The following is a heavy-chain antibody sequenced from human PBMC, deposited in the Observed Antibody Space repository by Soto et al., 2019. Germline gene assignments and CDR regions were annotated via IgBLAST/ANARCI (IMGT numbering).Heavy chain of an antibody. J-gene: IGHJ4*02. D-gene: IGHD4-4*01. V-gene: IGHV3-30*18. CDR1: GFTFSTYG. CDR3: AKDYTDYTYSFDY. Sequence: LRLSCAASGFTFSTYGMHWVRQAPGKGLEWVAFISYDGSNKYYADSVKGRFTISRDNSKNTLYLQMNSLIAEDTAVYYCAKDYTDYTYSFDYWGQGTLVTVSS. CDR2: ISYDGSNK.